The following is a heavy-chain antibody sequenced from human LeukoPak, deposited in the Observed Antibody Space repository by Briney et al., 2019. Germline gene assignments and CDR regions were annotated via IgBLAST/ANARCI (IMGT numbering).Heavy chain of an antibody. CDR3: ARDYSGWYDPPLEY. D-gene: IGHD6-19*01. CDR2: VYPSGNT. V-gene: IGHV4-4*07. J-gene: IGHJ4*02. CDR1: GGSISSYY. Sequence: SETLSLTCTVSGGSISSYYWNWIRQPAGKGLEWIGRVYPSGNTNYNPSVKSRVTISVDRSKQQPSLKLTSVTAADTAVYYCARDYSGWYDPPLEYWGQGTLVTVSS.